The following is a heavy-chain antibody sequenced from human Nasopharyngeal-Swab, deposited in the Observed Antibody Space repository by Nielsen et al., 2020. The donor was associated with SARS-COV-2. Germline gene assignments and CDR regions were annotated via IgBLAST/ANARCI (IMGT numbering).Heavy chain of an antibody. CDR2: IYYSGST. Sequence: ESLKISCTVSGGSISSYYWSWIRQPPGKGLEWIGYIYYSGSTNYNPSLKSRVTISVDTSKNQFSLKLSSVTAADTAVYYCARVAPLSTMVRGVHCGMDVWGQGTTVTVSS. V-gene: IGHV4-59*01. J-gene: IGHJ6*02. D-gene: IGHD3-10*01. CDR3: ARVAPLSTMVRGVHCGMDV. CDR1: GGSISSYY.